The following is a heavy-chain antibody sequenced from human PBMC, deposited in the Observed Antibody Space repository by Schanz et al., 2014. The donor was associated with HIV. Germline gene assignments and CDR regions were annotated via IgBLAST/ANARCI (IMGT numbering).Heavy chain of an antibody. D-gene: IGHD2-15*01. CDR1: GYTFTSYY. Sequence: QVQLVQSGPDVKKPGASVKVSCKASGYTFTSYYINWVRQAPGQGLEWMGWISPYNGKTRYAEKFQDRVTMTTDTSTSTTYMELTSLRSDDTAVYYCARVNKDIGGYYFDYWGQGTLVTVSS. CDR2: ISPYNGKT. J-gene: IGHJ4*02. CDR3: ARVNKDIGGYYFDY. V-gene: IGHV1-18*01.